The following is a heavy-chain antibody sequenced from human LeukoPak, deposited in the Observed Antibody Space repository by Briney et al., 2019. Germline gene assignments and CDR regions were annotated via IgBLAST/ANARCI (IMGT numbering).Heavy chain of an antibody. CDR3: TRELLSLQQGLDY. D-gene: IGHD2/OR15-2a*01. CDR2: VSSSGTKI. CDR1: GFTFSSYA. J-gene: IGHJ4*02. V-gene: IGHV3-21*01. Sequence: GGSLRLSCAASGFTFSSYAMNWVRQAPGKGLEWVSSVSSSGTKIFYADSVRGRFTVSRDNAGNSLSLQMDSLRVEDTAVYYCTRELLSLQQGLDYWGQGTLVTVSS.